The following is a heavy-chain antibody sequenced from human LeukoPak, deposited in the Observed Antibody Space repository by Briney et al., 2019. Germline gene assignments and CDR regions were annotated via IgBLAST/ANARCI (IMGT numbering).Heavy chain of an antibody. Sequence: SETLSLTCAVYGGSVSGYYWSWIRQPPGKGLEWFGEINHSGSTNYNQSLKSRVTISVDTCKNQFSLKLSSVTAADTAVYYCARGLRDFWSGPLRPNWFDPWGQGTLVTVSS. J-gene: IGHJ5*02. D-gene: IGHD3-3*01. CDR3: ARGLRDFWSGPLRPNWFDP. V-gene: IGHV4-34*01. CDR1: GGSVSGYY. CDR2: INHSGST.